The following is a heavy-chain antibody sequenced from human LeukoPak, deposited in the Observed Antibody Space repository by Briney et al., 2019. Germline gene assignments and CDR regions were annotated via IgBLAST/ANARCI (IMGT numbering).Heavy chain of an antibody. D-gene: IGHD2-21*01. CDR3: ATDRVIPGQDVFDI. CDR1: GITVSSNY. J-gene: IGHJ3*02. Sequence: QPGGSLRLPCAASGITVSSNYMSWVRQAPGKGLEWLSFLYSAGSTNYADSVKGRFTISRDNSKNTLYLQMNSLRTEDTAVYYCATDRVIPGQDVFDIWGQGTMVTVSS. CDR2: LYSAGST. V-gene: IGHV3-66*02.